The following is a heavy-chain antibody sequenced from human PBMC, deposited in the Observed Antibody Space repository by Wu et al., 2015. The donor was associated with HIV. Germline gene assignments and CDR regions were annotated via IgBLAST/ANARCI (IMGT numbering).Heavy chain of an antibody. J-gene: IGHJ3*02. CDR1: NYTFTSHG. D-gene: IGHD2-2*01. Sequence: QVQLVQSGAEVKKPGSSVRLSCKTSNYTFTSHGISWVRQAPGQGLQWMGWVSAFTGRTDYAQSLQDRVTMTRDTSTSTMYLELGSLRSEDTAMYYCATRIGNMEAFNIWGQGTMVTVSS. V-gene: IGHV1-18*01. CDR3: ATRIGNMEAFNI. CDR2: VSAFTGRT.